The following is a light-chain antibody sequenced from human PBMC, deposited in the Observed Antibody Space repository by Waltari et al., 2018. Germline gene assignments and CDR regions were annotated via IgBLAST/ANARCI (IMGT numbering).Light chain of an antibody. CDR3: QQYNNLAFT. V-gene: IGKV3-15*01. CDR1: QSVSSD. J-gene: IGKJ3*01. Sequence: DIVMTQSPVTLSVSSGDRATLSCRASQSVSSDLAWYQQKPGQAPRLLIYGASTRATGVPARFSGSGSGTDFTLTISSLQSEDFAVYYCQQYNNLAFTFGPGTKVD. CDR2: GAS.